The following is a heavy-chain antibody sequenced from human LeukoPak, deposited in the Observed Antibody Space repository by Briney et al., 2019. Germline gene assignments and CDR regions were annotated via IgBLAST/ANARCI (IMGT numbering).Heavy chain of an antibody. CDR2: IYYSGST. Sequence: SETLSLTCTVSGGSISSSSYYWGWMRQPPGKGLEWIGSIYYSGSTYYTPSLKSRVTISVDTSKNQFSLKLSSVTAADTAVYYCAREMGDSGAFDIWGQGTMVTVSS. D-gene: IGHD2-21*01. CDR3: AREMGDSGAFDI. J-gene: IGHJ3*02. CDR1: GGSISSSSYY. V-gene: IGHV4-39*07.